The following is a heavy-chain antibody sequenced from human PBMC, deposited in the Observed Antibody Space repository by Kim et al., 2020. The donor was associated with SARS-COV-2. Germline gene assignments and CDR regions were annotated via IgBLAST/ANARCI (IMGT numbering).Heavy chain of an antibody. Sequence: DSVRGRVTISSDNAKNSLYLQMNDLRVEDTAVYYCARGSVEPARSSGMDVWGQGTTVTVSS. J-gene: IGHJ6*02. CDR3: ARGSVEPARSSGMDV. V-gene: IGHV3-21*01. D-gene: IGHD1-1*01.